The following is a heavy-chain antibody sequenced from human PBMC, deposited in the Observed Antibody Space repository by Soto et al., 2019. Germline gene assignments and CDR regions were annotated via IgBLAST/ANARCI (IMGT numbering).Heavy chain of an antibody. V-gene: IGHV3-30*18. CDR2: ISYDGSNK. Sequence: GGSLRLSCAASGFTFSSYGMHWVRQAPGKGLEWVAVISYDGSNKYYADSVKGRFTISRDNSKNTLYLQMNSLRAEDTAVYYCAKDHLGYYDSSGLVDYWGQGTLVTVSS. J-gene: IGHJ4*02. CDR1: GFTFSSYG. D-gene: IGHD3-22*01. CDR3: AKDHLGYYDSSGLVDY.